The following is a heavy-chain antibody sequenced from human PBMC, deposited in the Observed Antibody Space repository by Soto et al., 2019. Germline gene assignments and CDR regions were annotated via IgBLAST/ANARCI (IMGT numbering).Heavy chain of an antibody. CDR2: INHSGST. Sequence: SETLSLTCAVYGGFFSGYYWSWIRQPPGKGLEWIGEINHSGSTNYNPSLKSRVTISVDTSENQFSLKLSSVTAADTAVYYCARIDVLDVRALDYWGQGTLVTVSS. CDR1: GGFFSGYY. J-gene: IGHJ4*02. CDR3: ARIDVLDVRALDY. D-gene: IGHD2-8*01. V-gene: IGHV4-34*01.